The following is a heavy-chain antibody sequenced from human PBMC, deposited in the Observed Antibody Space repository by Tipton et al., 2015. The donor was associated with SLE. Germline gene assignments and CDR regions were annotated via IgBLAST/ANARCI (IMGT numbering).Heavy chain of an antibody. CDR3: ATIWGSGAFDI. D-gene: IGHD7-27*01. V-gene: IGHV4-38-2*01. J-gene: IGHJ3*02. CDR1: GYSISSGYY. Sequence: TLSLTCAVSGYSISSGYYWGWIRQPPGKGLEWIGEINHSGSTYYNPSLKSRVTISVDTSKNQFSLKLSSVTAADTAVYYCATIWGSGAFDIWGQGTMVTVSS. CDR2: INHSGST.